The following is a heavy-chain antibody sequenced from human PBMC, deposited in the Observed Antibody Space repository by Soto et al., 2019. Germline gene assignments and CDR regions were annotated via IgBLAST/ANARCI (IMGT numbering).Heavy chain of an antibody. Sequence: PGKGLKWVCRIKSKTDGRTTDYAAPVKGRFTISRDDSKNTLYLQMNSLKTEDTAVYYCTTEYYFFFQAGDGIRVLCTVSAFLLNRSSDL. V-gene: IGHV3-15*01. CDR2: IKSKTDGRTT. J-gene: IGHJ2*01. CDR3: TTEYYFFFQAGDGIRVLCTVSAFLLNRSSDL. D-gene: IGHD3-3*01.